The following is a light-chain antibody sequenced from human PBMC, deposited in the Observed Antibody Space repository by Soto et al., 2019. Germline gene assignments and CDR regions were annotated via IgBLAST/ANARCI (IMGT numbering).Light chain of an antibody. CDR1: QSVSSY. J-gene: IGKJ5*01. Sequence: EIVLTQSPGTLSLSPGERATLSCRASQSVSSYLAWYQQKPGQAPRLLIYDASNRATGIPARFSGSGSGTDFTLTISSLEPEDFAVYYCQQRSNWLITFGQGKRLEIK. V-gene: IGKV3-11*01. CDR2: DAS. CDR3: QQRSNWLIT.